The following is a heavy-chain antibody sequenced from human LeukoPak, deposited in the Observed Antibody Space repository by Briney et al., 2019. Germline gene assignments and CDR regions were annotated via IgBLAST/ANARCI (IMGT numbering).Heavy chain of an antibody. CDR3: AINRLAVAGSVRYYYYYMDV. V-gene: IGHV1-69*13. D-gene: IGHD6-19*01. CDR2: IIPIFGTA. CDR1: GGTFSSYA. Sequence: SVKVSCKASGGTFSSYAISWVRQAPGQGLEWMGGIIPIFGTANYAQKFQGRVTITADESTSTAYMELSSLRSEDTAVYYCAINRLAVAGSVRYYYYYMDVWGKGTTVTISS. J-gene: IGHJ6*03.